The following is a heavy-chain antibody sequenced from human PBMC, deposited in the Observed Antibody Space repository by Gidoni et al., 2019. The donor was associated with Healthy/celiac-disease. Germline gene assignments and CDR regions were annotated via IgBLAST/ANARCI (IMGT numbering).Heavy chain of an antibody. CDR2: ISWNSGSI. J-gene: IGHJ4*02. CDR3: AKDSNPVAVTIDY. V-gene: IGHV3-9*01. Sequence: EVQLVESGGGLVQPGRSLRLSCAASGFTFDDYAMHWVRQAPGKGLEWVSGISWNSGSIGYADAVKGRFTISRDNAKNSLYLQMNSLRAEDTALYYCAKDSNPVAVTIDYWGQGTLVTVSS. D-gene: IGHD6-19*01. CDR1: GFTFDDYA.